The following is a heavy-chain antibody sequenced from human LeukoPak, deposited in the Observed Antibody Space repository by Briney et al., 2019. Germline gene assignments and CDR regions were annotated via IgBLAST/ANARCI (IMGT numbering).Heavy chain of an antibody. J-gene: IGHJ6*03. CDR3: GGEHYYYYYMDV. CDR2: IYTSGST. CDR1: GGSISSGSYY. Sequence: SETLSLTCTVSGGSISSGSYYWSWIRQPAGKGLEWIGRIYTSGSTNYNPSLKSRVTISVDTSKNQFSLKLSSVTAADTAVYYCGGEHYYYYYMDVWGKGTTVTVSS. V-gene: IGHV4-61*02.